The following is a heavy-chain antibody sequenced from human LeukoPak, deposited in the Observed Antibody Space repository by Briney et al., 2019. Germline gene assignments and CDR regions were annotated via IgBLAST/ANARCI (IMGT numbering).Heavy chain of an antibody. V-gene: IGHV3-21*01. Sequence: GGSLRLSCAASGFTFSSYSMNWVRQAPGKGLEWVSSISSSSSSYIYYADSVKGRFTISRDNAKNSLYLQMNSLRAEDTAVYYCAREAPSYQLLSYFDYWGQGTLVTVSS. CDR1: GFTFSSYS. CDR3: AREAPSYQLLSYFDY. CDR2: ISSSSSSYI. J-gene: IGHJ4*02. D-gene: IGHD2-2*01.